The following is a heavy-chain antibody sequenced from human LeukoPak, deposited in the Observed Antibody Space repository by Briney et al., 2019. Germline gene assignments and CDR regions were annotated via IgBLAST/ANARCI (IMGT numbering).Heavy chain of an antibody. J-gene: IGHJ4*02. V-gene: IGHV5-51*01. CDR3: ARQVVVPAANFDY. Sequence: GASLKISCKGSGYSFTSYWIGWVRQMPGKGLEWMGIIYPGDSDTRYSPSFQGQVTISADKSISTAYLQWSSLKASDTAMYYCARQVVVPAANFDYWGQGTLVTVSS. D-gene: IGHD2-2*01. CDR2: IYPGDSDT. CDR1: GYSFTSYW.